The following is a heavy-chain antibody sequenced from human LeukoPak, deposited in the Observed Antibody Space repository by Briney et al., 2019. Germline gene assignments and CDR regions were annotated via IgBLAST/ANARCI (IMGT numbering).Heavy chain of an antibody. CDR2: IYYSGDT. Sequence: GSLRLSCAASGFTFSSYSMNWVRQPPGKGLEWIGSIYYSGDTYYNPSLKSRVTISVDTSKNQFSLKLSSVTAADTAMHYCARDSRGIAAAGGWGQGTLVTVSS. CDR3: ARDSRGIAAAGG. V-gene: IGHV4-39*07. J-gene: IGHJ4*02. CDR1: GFTFSSYS. D-gene: IGHD6-13*01.